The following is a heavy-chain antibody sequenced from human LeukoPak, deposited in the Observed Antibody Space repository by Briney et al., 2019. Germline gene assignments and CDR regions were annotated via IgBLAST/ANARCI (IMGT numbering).Heavy chain of an antibody. D-gene: IGHD3-10*02. J-gene: IGHJ4*02. CDR2: ISRSSSSYI. V-gene: IGHV3-21*04. CDR3: ATLFGELLGKDY. Sequence: GGSLRLSCAASGFTFSSYSMNWVRQAPGKGLEWVSSISRSSSSYIYYASLVRGRFTFSRDNAKNSLYLPMNRLRAEDTAVYDCATLFGELLGKDYWGQGTLVTVSS. CDR1: GFTFSSYS.